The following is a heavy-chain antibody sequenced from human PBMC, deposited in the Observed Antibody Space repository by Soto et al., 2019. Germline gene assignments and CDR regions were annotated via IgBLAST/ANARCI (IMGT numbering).Heavy chain of an antibody. CDR2: IWYDGSNK. CDR3: ARDRDGSGRLNYYYGMDV. Sequence: GGSLRLSCAASGFTFSSYGMHWVRQAPGKGLEWVAVIWYDGSNKYYADSVKGRFTISRDNSKNTLYLQMNSLRAEDTAVYYCARDRDGSGRLNYYYGMDVWGQGTTVTVSS. J-gene: IGHJ6*02. V-gene: IGHV3-33*01. CDR1: GFTFSSYG. D-gene: IGHD3-22*01.